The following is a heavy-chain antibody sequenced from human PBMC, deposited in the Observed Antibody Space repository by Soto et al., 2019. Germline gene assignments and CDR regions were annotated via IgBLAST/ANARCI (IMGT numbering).Heavy chain of an antibody. CDR3: AKDRGYKYDALPDAFDI. Sequence: GGSLRLSCAASGFTFSSYGMHWVRQAPGKGLEWVAVISYDGSNKYYADSVKGRFTISRDNSKNTLYLQMNSLRAEDTAVYYCAKDRGYKYDALPDAFDIWGQGKMVTVS. CDR2: ISYDGSNK. V-gene: IGHV3-30*18. CDR1: GFTFSSYG. J-gene: IGHJ3*02. D-gene: IGHD3-22*01.